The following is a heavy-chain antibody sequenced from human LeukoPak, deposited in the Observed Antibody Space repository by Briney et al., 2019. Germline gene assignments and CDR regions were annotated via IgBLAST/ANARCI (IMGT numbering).Heavy chain of an antibody. D-gene: IGHD3-22*01. CDR1: GFTFSSYG. CDR3: ARAAYDSSGYLTL. Sequence: PGMALRRSCAASGFTFSSYGMHWVRQAPGKGLEWVAVIWYDGTNKYYADSVKGRFTISRDSSKNTLYLQMNSLRAEDTAVYYCARAAYDSSGYLTLWGQGTLVTVSS. V-gene: IGHV3-33*01. CDR2: IWYDGTNK. J-gene: IGHJ4*02.